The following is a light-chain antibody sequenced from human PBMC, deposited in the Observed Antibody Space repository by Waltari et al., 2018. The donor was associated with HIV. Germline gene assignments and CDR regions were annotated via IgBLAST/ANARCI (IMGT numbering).Light chain of an antibody. Sequence: IQMTQSPSSLSASVGDRVTITCRASQNINNYLNWYQQKPGKAPKLLIYAAYSLQTGVPSRFSGSGSGTDFTLTISSLQPEDFATYYCQQSSSTPQTFGQGTKVEIK. CDR1: QNINNY. CDR3: QQSSSTPQT. CDR2: AAY. V-gene: IGKV1-39*01. J-gene: IGKJ1*01.